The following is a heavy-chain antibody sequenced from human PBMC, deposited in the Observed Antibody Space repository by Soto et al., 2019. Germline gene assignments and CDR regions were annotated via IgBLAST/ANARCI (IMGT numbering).Heavy chain of an antibody. J-gene: IGHJ4*02. Sequence: EVQLVESGGGLVQPGGSLRLSCAASGFTFSSYWMHWVRQAPGKGLVWVSRINSDGSSTGYADSVKGRFTISRDNAKNTLYLQMNSLRAEDTAVYYCARDNGSYWAAFDYWGQGTLVTVSS. CDR1: GFTFSSYW. D-gene: IGHD1-26*01. CDR2: INSDGSST. CDR3: ARDNGSYWAAFDY. V-gene: IGHV3-74*01.